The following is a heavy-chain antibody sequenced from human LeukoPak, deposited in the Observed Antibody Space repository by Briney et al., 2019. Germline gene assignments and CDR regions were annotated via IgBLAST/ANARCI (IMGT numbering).Heavy chain of an antibody. CDR2: ISASGGST. D-gene: IGHD3-9*01. CDR1: GFTFSIYA. Sequence: PGGSLRLSCAASGFTFSIYAMSWVRQAPGKGLEWVSGISASGGSTYYADSVRGRFTISRDNSKNTLYLQMNSLRAEDTAVYYCAKDLDYDILTGLDYWGQGTLVTVSS. J-gene: IGHJ4*02. CDR3: AKDLDYDILTGLDY. V-gene: IGHV3-23*01.